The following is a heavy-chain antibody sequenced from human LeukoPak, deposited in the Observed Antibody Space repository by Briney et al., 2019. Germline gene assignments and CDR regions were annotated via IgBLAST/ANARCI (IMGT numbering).Heavy chain of an antibody. J-gene: IGHJ4*02. Sequence: GGSLRLSCAASGFTFSSYAMSWVRQAPGKGLEWVGRTRNKANSYTTEYAASVKGRFTISRDDSKSSLYLQMNSLKTGDTAVYYCAREPARYYYGSGSYLEWGQGTLVTVSS. CDR2: TRNKANSYTT. V-gene: IGHV3-72*01. CDR1: GFTFSSYA. CDR3: AREPARYYYGSGSYLE. D-gene: IGHD3-10*01.